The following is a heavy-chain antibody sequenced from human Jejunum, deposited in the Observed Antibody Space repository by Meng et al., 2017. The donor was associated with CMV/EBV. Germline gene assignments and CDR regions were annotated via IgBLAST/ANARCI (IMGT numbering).Heavy chain of an antibody. CDR3: AKDKRTYSYSYGMDV. D-gene: IGHD1-1*01. CDR1: FTFSRYG. V-gene: IGHV3-33*06. CDR2: IWYDGTSK. J-gene: IGHJ6*02. Sequence: FTFSRYGMHWVRQAPGKGLEWVAVIWYDGTSKYYLDSVEGRFTISRDNSKNTLYLQMNSLRAEDTAVYYCAKDKRTYSYSYGMDVWGQGTTVTVSS.